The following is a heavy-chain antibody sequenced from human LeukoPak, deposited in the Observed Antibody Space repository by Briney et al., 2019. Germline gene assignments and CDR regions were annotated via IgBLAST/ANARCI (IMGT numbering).Heavy chain of an antibody. CDR3: AREYYDSSGRKHAFEN. Sequence: GASVKVSCEASGYTFADYYLHWVRQAPGQGLEWMGCIDPDSGGTNYAQKFQGRVTVTRDTSISTAYMELSRLRSDDTAVYYCAREYYDSSGRKHAFENWGQGTVVTVSS. D-gene: IGHD3-22*01. J-gene: IGHJ3*02. CDR2: IDPDSGGT. CDR1: GYTFADYY. V-gene: IGHV1-2*02.